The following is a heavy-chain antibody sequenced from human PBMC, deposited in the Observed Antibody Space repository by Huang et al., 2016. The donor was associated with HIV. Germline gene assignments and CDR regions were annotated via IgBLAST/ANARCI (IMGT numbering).Heavy chain of an antibody. J-gene: IGHJ4*02. CDR3: ARDPTRELYSYGKVTDY. V-gene: IGHV4-59*11. CDR2: IPNSGMT. Sequence: QVQLQESGPGLVKPSETLSLTCTVSGGSMSSHHWSWIRQPPGKGLEWIGSIPNSGMTNYNPSLEGRVSITVDTAKGHFSLRLTFVTGADTAVYYWARDPTRELYSYGKVTDYWGQGTLVTVSS. D-gene: IGHD5-18*01. CDR1: GGSMSSHH.